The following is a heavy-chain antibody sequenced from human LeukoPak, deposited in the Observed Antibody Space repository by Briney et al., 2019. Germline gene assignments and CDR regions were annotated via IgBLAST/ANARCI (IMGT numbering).Heavy chain of an antibody. CDR2: ISAYNGNT. V-gene: IGHV1-18*01. CDR3: ARARKVRGVIINNWFDP. Sequence: ASVKVSCKASGYTFTSYGISWVRQAPGQGLEWMGWISAYNGNTNYAQKLQGRVTMTTDTSTSTAYMELRSLRSDDTAVYYCARARKVRGVIINNWFDPWGQGALVTVSS. CDR1: GYTFTSYG. D-gene: IGHD3-10*01. J-gene: IGHJ5*02.